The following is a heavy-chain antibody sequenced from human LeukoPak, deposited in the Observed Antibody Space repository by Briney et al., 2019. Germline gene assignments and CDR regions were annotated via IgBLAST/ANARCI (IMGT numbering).Heavy chain of an antibody. D-gene: IGHD5-18*01. V-gene: IGHV4-61*09. J-gene: IGHJ4*02. CDR2: IYTSGST. Sequence: SETLSLTCTVSGGSISSGSYYWSWIRQPAGKGLEWIGHIYTSGSTNYNPSLKSRVTISVDTSKNQFSLKLSSVTAADTAVYYCARVRGYSYGYFDYWGQGALVTVSS. CDR3: ARVRGYSYGYFDY. CDR1: GGSISSGSYY.